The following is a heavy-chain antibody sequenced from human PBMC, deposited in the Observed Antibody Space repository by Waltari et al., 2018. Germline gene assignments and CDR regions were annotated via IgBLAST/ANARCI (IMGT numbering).Heavy chain of an antibody. V-gene: IGHV3-48*03. CDR3: VRDGGGAYGDYDWFDP. D-gene: IGHD4-17*01. J-gene: IGHJ5*02. CDR1: GFTFGNYE. Sequence: EVQLVESGGTLVQPGGSLRLSCAASGFTFGNYEMNWVRQAPGNGLEWMSYIKPESSSTDYGDSVKGRFTISRDDAKDSLYLQMNSLRVEDTAVYYCVRDGGGAYGDYDWFDPWGQGTLVTVSS. CDR2: IKPESSST.